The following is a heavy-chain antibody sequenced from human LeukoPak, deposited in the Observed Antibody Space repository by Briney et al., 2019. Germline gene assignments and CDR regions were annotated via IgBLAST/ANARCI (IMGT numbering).Heavy chain of an antibody. CDR1: GGSFSGYY. J-gene: IGHJ4*02. D-gene: IGHD3-10*01. CDR3: ASWPPGGSGSYSDY. V-gene: IGHV4-34*01. Sequence: PSETLSLTCAVYGGSFSGYYWSWIRQPPGKGLEWIGEINHSGSTNYNPSLKCRVTISVDTSKNQFSLKLSSVTAADTAVYYCASWPPGGSGSYSDYWGQGTLVTVSS. CDR2: INHSGST.